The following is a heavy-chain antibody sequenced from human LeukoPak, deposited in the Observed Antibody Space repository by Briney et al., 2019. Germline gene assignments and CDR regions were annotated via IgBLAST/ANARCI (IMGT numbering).Heavy chain of an antibody. V-gene: IGHV4-39*07. D-gene: IGHD3-10*01. Sequence: PSETLSLTCTVSGGSISSSYSYWGWIRQPPGKGLEWVGNIYYSGSTYYNPSLKSRVTISVDTSKNHFSLKLNSVTAADTAVYYCAKPSNYYGSATDAFDFWGQGTMVTVSS. CDR2: IYYSGST. J-gene: IGHJ3*01. CDR1: GGSISSSYSY. CDR3: AKPSNYYGSATDAFDF.